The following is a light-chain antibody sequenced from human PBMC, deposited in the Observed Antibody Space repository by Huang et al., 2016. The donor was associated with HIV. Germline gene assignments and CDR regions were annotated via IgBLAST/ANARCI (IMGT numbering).Light chain of an antibody. CDR1: QAISNY. V-gene: IGKV1-17*03. CDR2: AAS. CDR3: LQHHAYPRT. Sequence: DIQMTQSPSAMSASVGDKVTITCRASQAISNYLVWFQQKPGRAPKRLIYAASSLQSGVPSSVSGSGYGTKFTLTISSLQPEDFATYYCLQHHAYPRTFGPGTKVEVK. J-gene: IGKJ1*01.